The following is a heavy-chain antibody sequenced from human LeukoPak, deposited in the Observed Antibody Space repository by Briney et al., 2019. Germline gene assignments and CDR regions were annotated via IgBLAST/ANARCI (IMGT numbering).Heavy chain of an antibody. CDR3: ARDLLTAFDI. CDR1: GGSISSYY. J-gene: IGHJ3*02. CDR2: IYYSGST. V-gene: IGHV4-59*01. Sequence: SETLSLTCTVSGGSISSYYWSWIRQPPGKGLEWIGYIYYSGSTNYNPSLKSRVTISVDTSKNQFSLKLSSVTAADTAVYYCARDLLTAFDIWGQGTMVTVSS.